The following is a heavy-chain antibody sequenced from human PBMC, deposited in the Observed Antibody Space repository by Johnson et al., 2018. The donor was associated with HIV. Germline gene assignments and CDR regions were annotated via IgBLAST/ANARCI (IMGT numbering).Heavy chain of an antibody. V-gene: IGHV3-30-3*02. J-gene: IGHJ3*02. CDR3: AKERRAPRAFDI. CDR2: ILYDGSNK. CDR1: GFTFSSYA. Sequence: VQLVESGGGVVQPGRSLRLSCAASGFTFSSYAMHWVRQAPGKGLEWVAVILYDGSNKYYADSVKGRFTISRDNSKSTLYLQMNSLRPEDTAVYYCAKERRAPRAFDIWGQGTMVTVSS.